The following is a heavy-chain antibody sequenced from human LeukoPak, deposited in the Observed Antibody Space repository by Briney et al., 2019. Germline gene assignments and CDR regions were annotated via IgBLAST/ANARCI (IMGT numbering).Heavy chain of an antibody. CDR3: ARGFGVVIMEDAFDI. J-gene: IGHJ3*02. D-gene: IGHD3-3*01. CDR2: IYTSGNT. V-gene: IGHV4-61*02. Sequence: PSQTLSLTCTVSGGSISSGSYYWSWIRQPAGKGLEWIGRIYTSGNTNYNPSLRGRVTISVDTSKNQFSLKLSSVTAADTAVYCCARGFGVVIMEDAFDIWGQGTMVTVSS. CDR1: GGSISSGSYY.